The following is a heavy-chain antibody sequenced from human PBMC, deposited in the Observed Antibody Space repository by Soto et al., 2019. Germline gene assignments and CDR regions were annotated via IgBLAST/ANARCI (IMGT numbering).Heavy chain of an antibody. J-gene: IGHJ4*02. CDR3: ARVTSGYYQPLDY. D-gene: IGHD3-22*01. CDR1: GGTFSSYA. Sequence: ASVKVSCKASGGTFSSYAISWVRQAPGQGLEWMGGIIPIFGTANYAQKFQGRVTITADESTSTAYMELSSLRSEDTAVYYCARVTSGYYQPLDYWGQGTLVTVSS. V-gene: IGHV1-69*13. CDR2: IIPIFGTA.